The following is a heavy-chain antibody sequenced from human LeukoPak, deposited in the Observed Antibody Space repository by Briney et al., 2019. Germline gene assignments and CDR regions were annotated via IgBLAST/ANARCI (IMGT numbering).Heavy chain of an antibody. V-gene: IGHV3-53*04. CDR2: IYIGDNP. Sequence: QAGGSLRLSCAASGLTVSSSYMSWVRQAPGKGLEWVSIIYIGDNPHYADSVKGRFTISRQNSKNTLYLQMNNLRAEDTAVYYCARVRPWVFDYWGQGTLVTVSS. CDR3: ARVRPWVFDY. J-gene: IGHJ4*02. CDR1: GLTVSSSY.